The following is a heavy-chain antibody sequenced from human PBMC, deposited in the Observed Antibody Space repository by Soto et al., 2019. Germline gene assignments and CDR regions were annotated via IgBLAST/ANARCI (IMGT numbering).Heavy chain of an antibody. CDR2: ISGSGGST. CDR1: GFTFSNYA. Sequence: EVQLLESGGGLVQPGGSLRLSCAVSGFTFSNYAMSWVRQAPGKGLEWVSAISGSGGSTYYADSVKGRFTISRDNSKNPLYLQMYSLRAEDTAVYSCANTLGSGSDDINPLFGWGQGTLVTVSS. J-gene: IGHJ4*02. CDR3: ANTLGSGSDDINPLFG. V-gene: IGHV3-23*01. D-gene: IGHD3-10*01.